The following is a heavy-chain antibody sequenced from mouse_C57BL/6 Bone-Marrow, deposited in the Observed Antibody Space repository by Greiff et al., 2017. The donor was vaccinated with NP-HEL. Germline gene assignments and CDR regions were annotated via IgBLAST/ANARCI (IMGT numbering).Heavy chain of an antibody. J-gene: IGHJ1*03. D-gene: IGHD1-1*01. V-gene: IGHV5-17*01. Sequence: DVMLVESGGGLVKPGGSLKLSCAASGFTFSYYGMHWVRQAPEKGLEWVAYISSGSSTIYYADTVKGRFTISRDNAKNTLFLQMTSLRSEDTAMYYCARDYYGSRYWYFDVWGTGTTVTVSS. CDR3: ARDYYGSRYWYFDV. CDR1: GFTFSYYG. CDR2: ISSGSSTI.